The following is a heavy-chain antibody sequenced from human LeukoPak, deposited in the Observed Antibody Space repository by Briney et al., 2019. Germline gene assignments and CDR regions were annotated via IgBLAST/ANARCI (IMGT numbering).Heavy chain of an antibody. Sequence: GASVTVSCKASGYIFTGYYMHWVRQAPGQGLEWMGRINPNSGGTNYAKEFQSRVTMTRDTSISTAYMELSRLRSDDTALYYCVRDGGYSGSYSYDYWGQGTLVTVSS. CDR1: GYIFTGYY. D-gene: IGHD1-26*01. CDR2: INPNSGGT. CDR3: VRDGGYSGSYSYDY. J-gene: IGHJ4*02. V-gene: IGHV1-2*06.